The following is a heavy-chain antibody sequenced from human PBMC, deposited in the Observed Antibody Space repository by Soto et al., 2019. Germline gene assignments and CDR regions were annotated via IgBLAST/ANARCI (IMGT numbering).Heavy chain of an antibody. CDR1: GDSIIGTGW. D-gene: IGHD3-22*01. J-gene: IGHJ6*02. V-gene: IGHV4-4*02. CDR3: VRNGYYSLDV. CDR2: VYHSGAT. Sequence: QVQLQDSGPGLVRPSGTLSLTCAVSGDSIIGTGWWSWVRQSPGKGLDWIGEVYHSGATNYNPSLKSRVTISVDTSRNQFSLNLGSVTAADTAVYYCVRNGYYSLDVWGQGTTVTVSS.